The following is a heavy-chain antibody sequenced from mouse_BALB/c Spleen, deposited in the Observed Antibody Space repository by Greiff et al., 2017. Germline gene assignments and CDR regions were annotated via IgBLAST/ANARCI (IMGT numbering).Heavy chain of an antibody. CDR1: GFNIKDTY. CDR2: IDPANGNT. Sequence: VQLKQSGAELVKPGASVKLSCTASGFNIKDTYMHWVKQRPEQGLEWIGRIDPANGNTKYDPKFQGKATITADTSSNTAYLQLSSLTSEDTAVYYCARSGYTTVVARDYAMDYWGQGTSVTVSS. V-gene: IGHV14-3*02. CDR3: ARSGYTTVVARDYAMDY. D-gene: IGHD1-1*01. J-gene: IGHJ4*01.